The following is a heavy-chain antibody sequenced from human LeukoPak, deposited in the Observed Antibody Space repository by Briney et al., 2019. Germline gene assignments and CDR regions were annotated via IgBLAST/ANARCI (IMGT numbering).Heavy chain of an antibody. V-gene: IGHV4-39*01. CDR3: AEYCGGDCYSDY. J-gene: IGHJ4*02. CDR1: GGSISSGGYY. D-gene: IGHD2-21*02. Sequence: TSQTLSLTCTVSGGSISSGGYYWGWIRQPPGKGLEWIGSIYYSGSTYYNPSLKSRVTISVDTSKNQFSLKLSSVTAADTAVYYCAEYCGGDCYSDYWGQGTLVTVSS. CDR2: IYYSGST.